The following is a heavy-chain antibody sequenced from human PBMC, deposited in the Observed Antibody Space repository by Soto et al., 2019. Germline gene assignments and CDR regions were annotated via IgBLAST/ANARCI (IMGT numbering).Heavy chain of an antibody. CDR1: GFTFSSYI. Sequence: EVQLVQSGGGLVKPGGSLTLSCAASGFTFSSYIMSWVRQAPGKGLEWVSSINTNGGSRYYADSVRGRFTISRDNAKNSLYLQQNSLRADDTAVYYCARSSTSGDVWGQGTTVTVSS. J-gene: IGHJ6*02. D-gene: IGHD2-2*01. CDR3: ARSSTSGDV. CDR2: INTNGGSR. V-gene: IGHV3-21*01.